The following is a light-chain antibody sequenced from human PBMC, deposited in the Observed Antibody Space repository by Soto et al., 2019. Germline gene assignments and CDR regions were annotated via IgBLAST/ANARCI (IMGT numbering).Light chain of an antibody. CDR1: SSNIGSNT. CDR2: RDN. CDR3: AAWDDSLNRPV. J-gene: IGLJ2*01. Sequence: QSVLTQPPSASGTPGQRVTISCSGTSSNIGSNTVNWYHQSPGTAPKLLIYRDNQRPSGVPDRFSGSKSGTSASLAISGLQSEDEADYYCAAWDDSLNRPVLGGGTKLTVL. V-gene: IGLV1-44*01.